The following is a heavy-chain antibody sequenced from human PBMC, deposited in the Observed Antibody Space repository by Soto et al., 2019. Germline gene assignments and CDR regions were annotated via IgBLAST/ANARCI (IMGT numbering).Heavy chain of an antibody. CDR3: AQALVFTGGDGFDI. V-gene: IGHV4-31*02. J-gene: IGHJ3*02. Sequence: QVRLQEWGPGLVKPSQTLSLKCSVSGGSITTGGRYWSWIRQLPGKGLGWIGDIYYSGKTYYNASIKSGVTISVEAAKNQFYPKLSSVTAADTAVYYCAQALVFTGGDGFDIWGQGRLVTVSS. D-gene: IGHD1-1*01. CDR2: IYYSGKT. CDR1: GGSITTGGRY.